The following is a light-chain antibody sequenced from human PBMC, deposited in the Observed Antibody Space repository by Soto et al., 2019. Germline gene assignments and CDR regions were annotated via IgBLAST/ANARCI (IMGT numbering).Light chain of an antibody. CDR1: QSLLHSSGHNC. CDR3: MQTLQTPLT. V-gene: IGKV2-28*01. CDR2: FGS. J-gene: IGKJ4*01. Sequence: DIVMTQSPLSLPVTPGEPASISCRSSQSLLHSSGHNCLDWYLQQPGQSPQLLIYFGSNRASGVPDRFSGSGSGTDFTLKISRVEAEDVGLYYCMQTLQTPLTFGGGTKVASK.